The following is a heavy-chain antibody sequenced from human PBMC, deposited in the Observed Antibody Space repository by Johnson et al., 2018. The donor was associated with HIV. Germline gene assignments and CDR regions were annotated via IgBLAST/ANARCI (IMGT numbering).Heavy chain of an antibody. CDR1: GFTVNGNY. D-gene: IGHD6-13*01. CDR3: AKEGWAAAQEGWGAFDI. J-gene: IGHJ3*02. CDR2: ISYDGSNK. V-gene: IGHV3-30*18. Sequence: QVQLVESGGGVVQPGGSLRLSCAVSGFTVNGNYMSWVRQAPGKGLEWVAVISYDGSNKYYADSVKGRFTISRDNSKNTLYLQMNSLRAEDTAVYYCAKEGWAAAQEGWGAFDIWGQGTMVTVSS.